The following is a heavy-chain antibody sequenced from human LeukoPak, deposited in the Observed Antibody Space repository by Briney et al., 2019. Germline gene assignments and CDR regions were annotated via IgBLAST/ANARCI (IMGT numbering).Heavy chain of an antibody. J-gene: IGHJ5*02. CDR1: GGSISSYY. Sequence: SETLSLTCTVSGGSISSYYWSWVRQPPGKGLEWIGYIYYSGSTNYNPSLKSRVTISVDTSKNQFSLKLSSVTAADTAVYYCAREVVVVAAGNWFDPWGQGTLVTVSS. CDR2: IYYSGST. V-gene: IGHV4-59*01. D-gene: IGHD2-15*01. CDR3: AREVVVVAAGNWFDP.